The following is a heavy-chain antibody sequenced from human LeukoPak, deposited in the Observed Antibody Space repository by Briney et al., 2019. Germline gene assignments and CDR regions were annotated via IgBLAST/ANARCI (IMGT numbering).Heavy chain of an antibody. D-gene: IGHD5-18*01. Sequence: ASVKVSCKASGYTFTSYDIAWVRQATGQGLEWMGWMNPNSGNTGYAQKFQDRVTMTRNTSISTAYMELRSLRSEDTAVYYCARLGLDTAIDYWGQGTLVTVSP. CDR1: GYTFTSYD. CDR2: MNPNSGNT. V-gene: IGHV1-8*01. J-gene: IGHJ4*02. CDR3: ARLGLDTAIDY.